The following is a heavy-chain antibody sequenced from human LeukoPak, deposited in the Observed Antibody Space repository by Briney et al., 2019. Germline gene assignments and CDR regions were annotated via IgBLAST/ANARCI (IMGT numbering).Heavy chain of an antibody. Sequence: SETLSLTCAVYGGSFSGYYWSWIRQPPGKGLEWIGEINHSGSTNYNPSLKSRVTISVDTSKNQFSLKLSSVTAADTAVYYCARDLYVYMDVWGKGTTVTVSS. CDR1: GGSFSGYY. CDR2: INHSGST. CDR3: ARDLYVYMDV. J-gene: IGHJ6*03. V-gene: IGHV4-34*01. D-gene: IGHD3-16*01.